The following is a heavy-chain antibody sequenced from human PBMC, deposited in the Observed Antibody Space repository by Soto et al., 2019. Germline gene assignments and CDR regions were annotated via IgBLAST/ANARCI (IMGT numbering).Heavy chain of an antibody. J-gene: IGHJ6*02. Sequence: PGESLKISCKGSGYSFTSYWIGWVRQMPGKGLEWMAIIYPGDSDARYSPSFQGQVTISADKSISTAYLQWSGLKASDTAMYYCARRGYCSGGSCFSAPFDIWGQGTSVTVSS. CDR2: IYPGDSDA. CDR1: GYSFTSYW. V-gene: IGHV5-51*01. CDR3: ARRGYCSGGSCFSAPFDI. D-gene: IGHD2-15*01.